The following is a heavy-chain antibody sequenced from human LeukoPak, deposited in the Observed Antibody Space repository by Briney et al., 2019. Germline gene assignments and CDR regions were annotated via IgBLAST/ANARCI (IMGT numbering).Heavy chain of an antibody. CDR1: GFTFSSYW. Sequence: GGSLRLSCAASGFTFSSYWMSWVRQAPGKGLEWVANIKQDGSEKYYVDSVKGRFTISRDNAKNSLYLQMNSLRAEDTAVYYCARYLLSSWSFYYYYYGMDVWGQGTTVTVSS. CDR2: IKQDGSEK. CDR3: ARYLLSSWSFYYYYYGMDV. V-gene: IGHV3-7*01. D-gene: IGHD6-13*01. J-gene: IGHJ6*02.